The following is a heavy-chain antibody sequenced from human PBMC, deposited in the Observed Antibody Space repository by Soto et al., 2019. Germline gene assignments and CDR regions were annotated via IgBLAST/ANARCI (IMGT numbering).Heavy chain of an antibody. CDR2: IYYSGST. D-gene: IGHD4-4*01. J-gene: IGHJ6*02. V-gene: IGHV4-39*01. CDR1: GGSISSSSYY. Sequence: SETLSLTCTVSGGSISSSSYYWGWIRQPPGKGLEWIGSIYYSGSTYYNPSLKSRVTISVDTSKNQFSLKLSSVTAADTAVYYCARVLGAYSVYYYYYGMDVWGQGTTVTVSS. CDR3: ARVLGAYSVYYYYYGMDV.